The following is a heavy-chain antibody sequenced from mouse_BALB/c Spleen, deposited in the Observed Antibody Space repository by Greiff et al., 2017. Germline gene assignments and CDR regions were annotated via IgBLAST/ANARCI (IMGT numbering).Heavy chain of an antibody. J-gene: IGHJ2*01. Sequence: KLQQSGPELVKPGASVRISCKASGYTFTSYYRHWVKQRPGQGLEWIGWIYPGNVNTKYNEKFKGKATLTADKSSSTAYMQLSSLTSEDSAVYFCARDGNSDYWGQGTTLTVSS. D-gene: IGHD2-1*01. CDR3: ARDGNSDY. V-gene: IGHV1S56*01. CDR1: GYTFTSYY. CDR2: IYPGNVNT.